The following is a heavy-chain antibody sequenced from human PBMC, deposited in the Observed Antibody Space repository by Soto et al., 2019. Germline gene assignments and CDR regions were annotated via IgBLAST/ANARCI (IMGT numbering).Heavy chain of an antibody. J-gene: IGHJ5*02. CDR1: GGPFSGYY. CDR3: AGEWAFRVVIKYRHPYHNNGFDT. V-gene: IGHV4-34*01. Sequence: SWTMALTFADYGGPFSGYYWSWIRQPPGKGLEWIGEINHSGSTNYNPSVKSRVTISVDTSKNQFSRKLSSVTAAGTAVYYCAGEWAFRVVIKYRHPYHNNGFDTWGQ. CDR2: INHSGST. D-gene: IGHD3-10*01.